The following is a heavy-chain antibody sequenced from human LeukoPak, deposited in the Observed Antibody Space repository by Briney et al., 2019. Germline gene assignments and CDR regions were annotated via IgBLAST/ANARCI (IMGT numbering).Heavy chain of an antibody. V-gene: IGHV4-39*07. D-gene: IGHD3-10*01. CDR3: ARSLGSGNYFDY. Sequence: SETLSLTCTISGGSISSTSYYWGWIRQPPGKGLEYIGNIFYSGSTNYNPSLKSRVTISVDTSKNQFSLKLSSVTAADTAVYYCARSLGSGNYFDYWGQGTLVTVSS. J-gene: IGHJ4*02. CDR2: IFYSGST. CDR1: GGSISSTSYY.